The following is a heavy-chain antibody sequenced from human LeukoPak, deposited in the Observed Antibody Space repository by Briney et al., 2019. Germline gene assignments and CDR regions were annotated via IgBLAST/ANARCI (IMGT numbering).Heavy chain of an antibody. V-gene: IGHV4-59*01. Sequence: SETLSLTCTVSGGSTSSYYWSWIRQPPGKGLEGIGYIYYSGSTNYNPSLKSRVTISVDTSKNQFSLKLSSVTAADTAVYYCARGIVVVPAAMVIGWFDPWGQGTLVTVFS. CDR1: GGSTSSYY. J-gene: IGHJ5*02. CDR3: ARGIVVVPAAMVIGWFDP. CDR2: IYYSGST. D-gene: IGHD2-2*01.